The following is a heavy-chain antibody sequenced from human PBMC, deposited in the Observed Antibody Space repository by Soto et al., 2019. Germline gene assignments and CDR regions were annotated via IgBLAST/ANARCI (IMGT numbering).Heavy chain of an antibody. Sequence: GASVKVSCKASGYTFTSYGISWVRQAPGQGLEWMGWISAYNGNTNYAQKLQGRVTMTTDTSTSTAYMELRSLRSDDTAVYYCARDRREGGDLEHNSYWYFDLWGRGTLVTVSS. CDR2: ISAYNGNT. V-gene: IGHV1-18*01. CDR3: ARDRREGGDLEHNSYWYFDL. CDR1: GYTFTSYG. J-gene: IGHJ2*01. D-gene: IGHD2-21*02.